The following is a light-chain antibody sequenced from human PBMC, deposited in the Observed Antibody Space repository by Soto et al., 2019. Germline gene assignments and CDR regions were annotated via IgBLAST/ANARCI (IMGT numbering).Light chain of an antibody. CDR2: GAS. V-gene: IGKV3-15*01. J-gene: IGKJ1*01. Sequence: TLMTQYPPTLSVSPGQRATLSCRAIQSVNNNFAWYHQKLGQAPRVLIYGASTRSTGIPARFTGSGSGTEFTLIIASLQSEDSAVYYCQEYNTWPWTFGQGTKVEFK. CDR1: QSVNNN. CDR3: QEYNTWPWT.